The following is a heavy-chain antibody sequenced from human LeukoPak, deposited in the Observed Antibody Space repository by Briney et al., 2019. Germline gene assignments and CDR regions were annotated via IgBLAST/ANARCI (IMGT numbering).Heavy chain of an antibody. D-gene: IGHD5-12*01. J-gene: IGHJ4*02. CDR3: AKRATMSGATYYFDY. V-gene: IGHV3-23*01. Sequence: GGSLRLSCAASGFAFATYAMTWVRQPPGKGLEWVSAISGSGNNYNTYYADSVKGRFAISRDNSNNMLYLQMNSLRAEDTAVYYCAKRATMSGATYYFDYWGQGTLVTVSS. CDR2: ISGSGNNYNT. CDR1: GFAFATYA.